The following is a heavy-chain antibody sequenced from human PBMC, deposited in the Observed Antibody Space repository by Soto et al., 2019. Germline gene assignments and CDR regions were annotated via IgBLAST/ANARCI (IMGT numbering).Heavy chain of an antibody. CDR3: GRCTSTSSHLGSDY. Sequence: QVQLVESGGGVVQPGRSLRLSCAASGFTFSSYAMNWVRQAPGKGLEWVALISYDGNSKYYADSVKGRFTISRDGSKSTLFLQMNSLGAADTAVYYCGRCTSTSSHLGSDYWGQGTLVTVSS. V-gene: IGHV3-30-3*01. CDR2: ISYDGNSK. CDR1: GFTFSSYA. J-gene: IGHJ4*02. D-gene: IGHD2-2*01.